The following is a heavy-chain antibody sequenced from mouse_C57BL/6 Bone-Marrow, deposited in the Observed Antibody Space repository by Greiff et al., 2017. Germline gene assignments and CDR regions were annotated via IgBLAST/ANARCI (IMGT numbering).Heavy chain of an antibody. J-gene: IGHJ4*01. CDR2: IYPGGGYT. V-gene: IGHV1-63*01. CDR3: ARLGVWYAMDY. Sequence: VKLQESGAELVRPGTSVKMSCKASGYTFTNYWIGWAKQRPGHGLEWIGDIYPGGGYTNYNEKFKGKATLTADKSSSTAYMQFSSLTSEDSAIYYCARLGVWYAMDYWGQGTSVTVSS. CDR1: GYTFTNYW.